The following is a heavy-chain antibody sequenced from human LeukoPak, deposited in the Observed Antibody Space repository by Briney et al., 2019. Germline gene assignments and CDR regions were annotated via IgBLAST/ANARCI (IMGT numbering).Heavy chain of an antibody. D-gene: IGHD2/OR15-2a*01. CDR1: GFTFSSYW. J-gene: IGHJ6*03. Sequence: GGSLRLSCAASGFTFSSYWMSWVRQAPGKGLEWVAIIKQDGSEKYYVDSVKGRFTISRDNAKNSLYLQMNSLRAEDTAVYYCARSPFLGSYYMDVWGKGTTVTASS. V-gene: IGHV3-7*01. CDR2: IKQDGSEK. CDR3: ARSPFLGSYYMDV.